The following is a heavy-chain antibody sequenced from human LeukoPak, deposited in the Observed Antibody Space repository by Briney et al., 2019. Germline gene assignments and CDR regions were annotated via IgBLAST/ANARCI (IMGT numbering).Heavy chain of an antibody. CDR1: GFTFSSYS. J-gene: IGHJ4*02. Sequence: GGSLRLSCAASGFTFSSYSMNWVRQAPGKGLEWVSSISSSSSYIYYADSVKGRFTISRDNSKNTLYLQMNSLRAEDTAVYYCARDSFVGRYSGSEYYFDYWGQGTLVTVSS. V-gene: IGHV3-21*04. CDR3: ARDSFVGRYSGSEYYFDY. CDR2: ISSSSSYI. D-gene: IGHD1-26*01.